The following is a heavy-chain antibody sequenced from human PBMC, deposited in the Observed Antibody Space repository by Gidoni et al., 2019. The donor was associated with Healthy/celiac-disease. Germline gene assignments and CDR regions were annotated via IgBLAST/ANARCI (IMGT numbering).Heavy chain of an antibody. Sequence: QVQLVQSGAAVKKPGASVKVSCKAYGYPFTSYAMHWVRQAPGQSLEWMGWINAGNGNTKYSQKFQGRVTITRDTSASTAYMELSSLRSEDTAVYYCARGSGYDPYYFDYWGQGTLVTVSS. CDR3: ARGSGYDPYYFDY. D-gene: IGHD5-12*01. V-gene: IGHV1-3*01. CDR2: INAGNGNT. J-gene: IGHJ4*02. CDR1: GYPFTSYA.